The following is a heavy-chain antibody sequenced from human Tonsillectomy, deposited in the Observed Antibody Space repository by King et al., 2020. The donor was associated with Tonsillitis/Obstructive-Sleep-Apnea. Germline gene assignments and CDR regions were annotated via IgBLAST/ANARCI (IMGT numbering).Heavy chain of an antibody. CDR1: GFTFSSYA. V-gene: IGHV3-30*04. CDR2: ISYDGSNK. D-gene: IGHD5-18*01. Sequence: VQLVESGGGVVQPGRSLRLSCAASGFTFSSYAMHWVRQAPGKGLEWVAVISYDGSNKYYADSVKGRFTISRDNSKNTLYLQMNSLRAEDTAVYYCARVLQLWLLFSVFYYWVRGTLVTVSS. CDR3: ARVLQLWLLFSVFYY. J-gene: IGHJ4*02.